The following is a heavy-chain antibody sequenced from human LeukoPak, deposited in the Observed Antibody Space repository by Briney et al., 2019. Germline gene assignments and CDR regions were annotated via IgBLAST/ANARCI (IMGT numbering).Heavy chain of an antibody. Sequence: GGSLSLSCTASGFPFSSYGMYWVRQAPGKGLEWLAFIWHDGLKTYYADSVKGRFTIARDNSQNTLYVHLSSLRPEDTAVYFCARTHREYGSGGPDYWGQGAL. J-gene: IGHJ4*02. CDR3: ARTHREYGSGGPDY. CDR2: IWHDGLKT. D-gene: IGHD6-19*01. V-gene: IGHV3-33*07. CDR1: GFPFSSYG.